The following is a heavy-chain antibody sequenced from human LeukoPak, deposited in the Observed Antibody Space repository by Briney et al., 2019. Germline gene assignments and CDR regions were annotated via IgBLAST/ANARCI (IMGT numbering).Heavy chain of an antibody. CDR2: ISATGGST. D-gene: IGHD1-26*01. CDR3: AKGRTPVGAPRYFDY. V-gene: IGHV3-23*01. CDR1: RFTFNNRA. Sequence: GGSLRLSCEASRFTFNNRAMSWVRQAPGKGLEWVSAISATGGSTYYADSVKGRFTISRDNSKNTLYLQMNSLRAEDTAVYYCAKGRTPVGAPRYFDYWGQGTLVTVSS. J-gene: IGHJ4*02.